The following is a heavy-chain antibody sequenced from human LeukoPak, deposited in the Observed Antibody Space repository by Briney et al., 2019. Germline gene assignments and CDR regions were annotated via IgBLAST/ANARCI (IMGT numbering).Heavy chain of an antibody. V-gene: IGHV3-30-3*01. J-gene: IGHJ4*02. CDR2: ISYDGSNK. Sequence: GGSLRLSCAASGFTFSSYAMHWVRQAPGKGLEWVAVISYDGSNKYYADSVKGRFTISRDNSKNTLYLQMNSLRAEDTAVYYCARDQVLWFGDPAGAYDYWGQGTLVTVSS. D-gene: IGHD3-10*01. CDR3: ARDQVLWFGDPAGAYDY. CDR1: GFTFSSYA.